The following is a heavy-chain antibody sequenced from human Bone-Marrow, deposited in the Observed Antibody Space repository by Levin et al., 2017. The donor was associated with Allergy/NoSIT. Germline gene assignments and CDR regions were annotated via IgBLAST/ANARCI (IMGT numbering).Heavy chain of an antibody. CDR1: GGTFSSYA. Sequence: GASVKVSCKASGGTFSSYAISWVRQAPGQGLEWMGGIIPIFGTANYAQKFQGRVTITADESTSTAYMELSSLRSEDTAVYYCARRKRSSRAGGYFDYWGQGTLVTVSS. V-gene: IGHV1-69*13. J-gene: IGHJ4*02. D-gene: IGHD6-6*01. CDR2: IIPIFGTA. CDR3: ARRKRSSRAGGYFDY.